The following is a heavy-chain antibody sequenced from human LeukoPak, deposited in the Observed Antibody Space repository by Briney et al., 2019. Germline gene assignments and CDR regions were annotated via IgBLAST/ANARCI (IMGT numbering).Heavy chain of an antibody. Sequence: APVKVSCKASGYTFSNYGISWVRQAPGQGLEWMGWINAYNGYPNYAQKFQGRVTVTRDISRRTAYLELRSLTSDDTAVYYCARRSGNLPDNWGQGTLVTVSS. D-gene: IGHD1-26*01. V-gene: IGHV1-18*01. CDR3: ARRSGNLPDN. CDR1: GYTFSNYG. J-gene: IGHJ4*02. CDR2: INAYNGYP.